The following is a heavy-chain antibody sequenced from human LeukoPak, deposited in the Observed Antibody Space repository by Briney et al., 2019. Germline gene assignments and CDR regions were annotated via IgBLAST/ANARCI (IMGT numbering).Heavy chain of an antibody. J-gene: IGHJ5*02. Sequence: ASVKVSCKASGYTFTSYGISWVRQAPGQGLEWMGWISAYNGNTNYAQKLQGRVTMTTDTSTSTAYMELSRLRSDDTAVYYCARRSQSGRYWGDWFDPWGQGTLVTVSS. V-gene: IGHV1-18*01. CDR1: GYTFTSYG. CDR3: ARRSQSGRYWGDWFDP. D-gene: IGHD1-26*01. CDR2: ISAYNGNT.